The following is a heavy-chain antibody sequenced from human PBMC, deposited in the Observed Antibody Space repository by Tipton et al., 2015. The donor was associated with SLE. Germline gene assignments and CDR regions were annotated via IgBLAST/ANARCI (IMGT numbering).Heavy chain of an antibody. Sequence: QSGPEVKKPGASVKVSCKASGYTFTTYDINWVRQAPGQGLEWMGIIHPDDTDTRYSPSFQGQVTFSVDKSINTAYLQWSSLRASDTAMYFCALLKYSGPGPFDYWGQGTLVTVSS. CDR3: ALLKYSGPGPFDY. D-gene: IGHD5-12*01. V-gene: IGHV5-51*01. J-gene: IGHJ4*02. CDR2: IHPDDTDT. CDR1: GYTFTTYD.